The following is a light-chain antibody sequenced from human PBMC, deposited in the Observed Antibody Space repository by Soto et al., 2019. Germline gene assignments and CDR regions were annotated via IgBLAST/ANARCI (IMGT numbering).Light chain of an antibody. CDR2: DVS. J-gene: IGLJ2*01. CDR3: SSYRSGSTI. Sequence: QSALTQPASVSGSPGQSITFSCTGTSSDVGGHNGVSWYQQYPGKAPKLMIYDVSNRPSGVSNRFSGSKSGNTASLTISGLQADDEADYYCSSYRSGSTIFGGGTQLTVL. V-gene: IGLV2-14*03. CDR1: SSDVGGHNG.